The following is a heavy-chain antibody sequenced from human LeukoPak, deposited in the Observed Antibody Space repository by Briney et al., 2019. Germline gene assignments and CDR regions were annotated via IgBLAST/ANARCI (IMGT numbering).Heavy chain of an antibody. Sequence: GGSLRLSCAASGFTFSSYEMNWVRQAPGKGLEWVSYISSSGSTIYYADSVKGRFTISRDNAKNSLYLQMNSLRAEDTAVYYCARAGGGSGSYYNPYYYGMDVWGKGTTVTVSP. CDR1: GFTFSSYE. CDR3: ARAGGGSGSYYNPYYYGMDV. CDR2: ISSSGSTI. V-gene: IGHV3-48*03. J-gene: IGHJ6*04. D-gene: IGHD3-10*01.